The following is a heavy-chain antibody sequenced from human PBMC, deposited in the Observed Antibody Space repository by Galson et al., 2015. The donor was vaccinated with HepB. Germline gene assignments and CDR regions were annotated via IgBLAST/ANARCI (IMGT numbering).Heavy chain of an antibody. CDR1: GFTFSSYS. J-gene: IGHJ6*02. V-gene: IGHV3-21*01. Sequence: SLRLSCAASGFTFSSYSMNWVRQAPGKGLEWVSSISSSSSYIYYADSVKGRFTISRDNAKNSLYLQMNSLRAEDTAVYYCARWESGGESLTPCMDVWGQGTTVTVSS. CDR3: ARWESGGESLTPCMDV. D-gene: IGHD2-21*01. CDR2: ISSSSSYI.